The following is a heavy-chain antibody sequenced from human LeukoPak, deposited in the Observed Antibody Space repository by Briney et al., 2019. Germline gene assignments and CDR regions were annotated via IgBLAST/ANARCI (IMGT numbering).Heavy chain of an antibody. J-gene: IGHJ6*03. D-gene: IGHD3-3*01. Sequence: ASVKVSCKASGYTFTSYYMHWVRQAPGQGLEWMGIINPSGGSTSYAQKFQGRVTMTRDTSISTAYMELSRLRSDDTAVYYCARDHYSPGWSGYLGYMDVWGKGTTVTVSS. CDR1: GYTFTSYY. CDR2: INPSGGST. CDR3: ARDHYSPGWSGYLGYMDV. V-gene: IGHV1-46*01.